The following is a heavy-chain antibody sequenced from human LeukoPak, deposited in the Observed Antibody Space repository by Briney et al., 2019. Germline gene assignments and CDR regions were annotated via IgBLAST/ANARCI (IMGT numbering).Heavy chain of an antibody. D-gene: IGHD1-26*01. J-gene: IGHJ4*02. CDR3: ARDGTQLDY. V-gene: IGHV4-4*07. CDR1: GASITSYY. Sequence: SETLSLTCTVSGASITSYYWNWIRQPAGKGLEWIGRIYTREGTNYNPSLKSRVTISVDTSTSQFSLKLTSVTAADTAVYYCARDGTQLDYWGQGTLVTVSS. CDR2: IYTREGT.